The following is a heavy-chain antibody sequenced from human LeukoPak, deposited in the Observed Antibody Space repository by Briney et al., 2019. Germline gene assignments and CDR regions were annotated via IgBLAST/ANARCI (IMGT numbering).Heavy chain of an antibody. Sequence: ASVKVSCKASGYTFTSYDINWVRQATGQGLEWRGWMNPNSGNTGYAQKFQGRVTMTRNASISTAYMELSSLRSEDTAVYYCARGRSAGLYFDYWGQGTLVTVSS. V-gene: IGHV1-8*01. D-gene: IGHD3-10*01. CDR1: GYTFTSYD. J-gene: IGHJ4*02. CDR2: MNPNSGNT. CDR3: ARGRSAGLYFDY.